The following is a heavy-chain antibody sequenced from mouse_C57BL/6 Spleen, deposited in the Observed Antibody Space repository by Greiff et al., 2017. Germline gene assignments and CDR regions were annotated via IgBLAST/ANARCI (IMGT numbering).Heavy chain of an antibody. CDR2: IYPSDSET. Sequence: QVQLQQPGAELVRPGASVKLSCKASGYTFTSYWMDWVKQRPGQGLEWIGNIYPSDSETHYNQKFKDKATLTVDKSSSTAYMQLRSLTSEDSAVSYCARSRYYCSRRAMDYWGQGTSVTVSS. J-gene: IGHJ4*01. CDR3: ARSRYYCSRRAMDY. D-gene: IGHD1-1*01. V-gene: IGHV1-61*01. CDR1: GYTFTSYW.